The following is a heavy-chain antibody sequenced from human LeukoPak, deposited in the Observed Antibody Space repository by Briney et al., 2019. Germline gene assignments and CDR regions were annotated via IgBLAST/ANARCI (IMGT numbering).Heavy chain of an antibody. J-gene: IGHJ4*02. Sequence: GGSLRLSCAASGLTFSTYSMNWVRQAPGKGLEWVSYISSSGRTIYYADSVKGRFTISRDNAKNSLYLQMNSLRAEDTAVYYCARGAGLWFGESPLHFDYWGQGTLVTVSS. CDR1: GLTFSTYS. D-gene: IGHD3-10*01. CDR2: ISSSGRTI. V-gene: IGHV3-48*04. CDR3: ARGAGLWFGESPLHFDY.